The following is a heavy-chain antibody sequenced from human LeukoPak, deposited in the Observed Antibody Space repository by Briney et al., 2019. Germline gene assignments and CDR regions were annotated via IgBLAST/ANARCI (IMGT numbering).Heavy chain of an antibody. J-gene: IGHJ5*02. V-gene: IGHV4-34*01. CDR3: ARVDRATRYYYDSRVRGWFDP. CDR1: GGSFSGYY. CDR2: INHSGST. D-gene: IGHD3-22*01. Sequence: SETLSLTCAVYGGSFSGYYWSWIRQPPGKGLEWIGEINHSGSTNYNPSLKSRVTISVDTSKNQFSLKLSSVTAADTAVYYCARVDRATRYYYDSRVRGWFDPWGQGTLVTVSS.